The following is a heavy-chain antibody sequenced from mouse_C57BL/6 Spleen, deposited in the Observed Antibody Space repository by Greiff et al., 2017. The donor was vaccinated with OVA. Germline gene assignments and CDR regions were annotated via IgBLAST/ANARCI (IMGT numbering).Heavy chain of an antibody. J-gene: IGHJ2*01. V-gene: IGHV1-81*01. Sequence: QVQLKESGAELARPGASVKLSCKASGYTFTSYGISWVKQRTGQGLEWIGEIYPRSGNNYYNEKFKGKATLTADKSSSTAYMELRSLTSDDSAVYFCARKKSYYGNYYTDYWVQGTTLTVSS. CDR3: ARKKSYYGNYYTDY. CDR2: IYPRSGNN. D-gene: IGHD2-1*01. CDR1: GYTFTSYG.